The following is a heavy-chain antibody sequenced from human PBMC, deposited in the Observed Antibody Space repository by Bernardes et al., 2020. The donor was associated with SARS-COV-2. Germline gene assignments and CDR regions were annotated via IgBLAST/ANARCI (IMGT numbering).Heavy chain of an antibody. J-gene: IGHJ4*02. V-gene: IGHV4-59*08. D-gene: IGHD5-18*01. CDR1: GGSISSYY. CDR3: AVGHSYGPYYFDY. Sequence: ETLSLTCTVSGGSISSYYWSWIRQPPGEGLEWIGYIYYSGSTNYNPSLKSRVTISVDRSKNQFSLKLSSVTAADTAVFYCAVGHSYGPYYFDYWGQGTLVTVSS. CDR2: IYYSGST.